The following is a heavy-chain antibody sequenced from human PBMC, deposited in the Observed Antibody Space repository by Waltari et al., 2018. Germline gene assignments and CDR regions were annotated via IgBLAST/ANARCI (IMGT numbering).Heavy chain of an antibody. J-gene: IGHJ6*02. CDR3: ARDYGPPHYYYGMDV. V-gene: IGHV3-66*02. CDR1: GFTVSNYY. D-gene: IGHD3-16*01. CDR2: IYSGGST. Sequence: EVQLVESGGGLVQPGGSLRLSCAASGFTVSNYYMTWVRQAPGKGLGLVSVIYSGGSTYYADSVKGRFSISRDDSQNTLYLQMNSLRAEDTAVYYCARDYGPPHYYYGMDVWGQGTTVTVSS.